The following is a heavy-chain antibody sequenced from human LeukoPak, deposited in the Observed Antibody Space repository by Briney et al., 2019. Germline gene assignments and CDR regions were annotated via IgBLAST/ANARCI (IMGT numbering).Heavy chain of an antibody. CDR3: ARVSAAPYYYYGMDV. CDR2: IYHSGST. D-gene: IGHD1-26*01. V-gene: IGHV4-30-2*01. CDR1: GGSISSGGYS. J-gene: IGHJ6*02. Sequence: PSQTLSLTCAVSGGSISSGGYSWSWIRQPPGKGLEWIRYIYHSGSTYYNPSLKSRVTISVDRSKNQFSLKLSSVTAADTAVYYCARVSAAPYYYYGMDVWGQGTTVTVSS.